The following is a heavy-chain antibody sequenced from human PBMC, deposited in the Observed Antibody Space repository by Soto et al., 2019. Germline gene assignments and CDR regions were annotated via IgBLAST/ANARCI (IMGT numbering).Heavy chain of an antibody. Sequence: GGSLRLSCAASGFTFSSYGMHWVRQAPGKGLEWVAVISYDGSNKYYADSVKGRFTISRDNSKNTLYLQMNSLRAEDTAVYYCAKDFWDDSSGYSSWYWGQGTLVTVSS. CDR3: AKDFWDDSSGYSSWY. J-gene: IGHJ4*02. CDR1: GFTFSSYG. CDR2: ISYDGSNK. V-gene: IGHV3-30*18. D-gene: IGHD3-22*01.